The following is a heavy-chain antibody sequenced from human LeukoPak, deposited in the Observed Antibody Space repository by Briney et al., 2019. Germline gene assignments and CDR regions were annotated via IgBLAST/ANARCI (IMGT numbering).Heavy chain of an antibody. J-gene: IGHJ4*02. Sequence: GGSMRLSCAASGFSFRSYAMSWVRQAPGKGLEWVSAISGSGTNTYYADSVKGRFTISRDNSKNTLDLQMNSLRAEDTAVYYCAKANGAIFDYWGQGTLVTVSS. CDR2: ISGSGTNT. CDR3: AKANGAIFDY. D-gene: IGHD2-8*01. CDR1: GFSFRSYA. V-gene: IGHV3-23*01.